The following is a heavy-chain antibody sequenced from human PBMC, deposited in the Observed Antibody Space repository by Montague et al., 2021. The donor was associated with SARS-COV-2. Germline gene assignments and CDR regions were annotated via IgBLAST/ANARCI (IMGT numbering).Heavy chain of an antibody. J-gene: IGHJ4*02. CDR1: GESFSGFF. D-gene: IGHD1/OR15-1a*01. V-gene: IGHV4-34*01. CDR3: ARWYPQTVTVISLRGKSANDY. CDR2: INDRGVTNY. Sequence: SETLSLTCAVYGESFSGFFWSWIRQPPGKGLEWIAEINDRGVTNYNYNPSLGSRVTISADTSKNQFSLKLRSVTAADTAVYYCARWYPQTVTVISLRGKSANDYWGQGTLVTVSS.